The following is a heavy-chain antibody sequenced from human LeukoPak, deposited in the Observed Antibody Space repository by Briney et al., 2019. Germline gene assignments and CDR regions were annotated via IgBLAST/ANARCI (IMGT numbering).Heavy chain of an antibody. D-gene: IGHD6-19*01. Sequence: HGEYLKISCKGSGYRFTSYWIGWVRQMPGKGLEWMGIIYPGDSDTRYSPSFQGQVTISADKSISTAYLQWSSLKASDTAMYYCARAMAGTSNWFDPWGQGTLVTVSS. V-gene: IGHV5-51*01. CDR1: GYRFTSYW. J-gene: IGHJ5*02. CDR3: ARAMAGTSNWFDP. CDR2: IYPGDSDT.